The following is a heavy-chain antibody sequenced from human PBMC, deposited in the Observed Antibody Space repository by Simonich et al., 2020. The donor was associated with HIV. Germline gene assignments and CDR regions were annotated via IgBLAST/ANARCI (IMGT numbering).Heavy chain of an antibody. J-gene: IGHJ6*02. Sequence: QVQLVQSGAEVKKPGASVKVSCKASGYTFTGDYMHWVRQAPGQGLEWRGRINPNSGGTNYAQKCQGRVTMTRDTSISTAYMELSRLRSDDTAVYYCARDFGDSYGPSGGMDVWGQGTTVTVSS. CDR2: INPNSGGT. V-gene: IGHV1-2*06. CDR3: ARDFGDSYGPSGGMDV. CDR1: GYTFTGDY. D-gene: IGHD5-18*01.